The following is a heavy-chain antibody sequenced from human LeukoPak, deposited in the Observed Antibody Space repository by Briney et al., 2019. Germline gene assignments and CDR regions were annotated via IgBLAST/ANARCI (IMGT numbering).Heavy chain of an antibody. CDR3: ARDIGAAAAVVFGY. J-gene: IGHJ4*02. Sequence: SETLSLTCAVYGGSFSGYYWSWIRQPPGKGLEWIGEINHSGSTNYNPSLKSRVTISLDTFKNQFSLKLSSVTAADTAVYYCARDIGAAAAVVFGYWGQGTLVTVSS. CDR1: GGSFSGYY. CDR2: INHSGST. V-gene: IGHV4-34*01. D-gene: IGHD6-13*01.